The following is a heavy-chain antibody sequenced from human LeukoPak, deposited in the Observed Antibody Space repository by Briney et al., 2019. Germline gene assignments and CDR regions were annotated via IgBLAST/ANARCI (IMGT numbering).Heavy chain of an antibody. CDR2: IYYSGST. V-gene: IGHV4-39*01. CDR1: GGSISSSSYY. D-gene: IGHD2-21*02. J-gene: IGHJ2*01. CDR3: ARQTYCGGDCNRYFDL. Sequence: SETLSLTCTVSGGSISSSSYYWGWIRQPPGKGLEWIGSIYYSGSTYYDPSLKSRVTISVDTSKNQFSLKLSSVTAADTAVYYCARQTYCGGDCNRYFDLWGRGTLVTVSS.